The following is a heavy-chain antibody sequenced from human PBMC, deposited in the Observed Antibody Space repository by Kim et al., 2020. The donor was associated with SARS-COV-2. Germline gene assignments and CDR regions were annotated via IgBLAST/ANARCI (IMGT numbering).Heavy chain of an antibody. D-gene: IGHD3-3*01. Sequence: GGSLRLSCAASGFTFSDYWMHWVRQAPGNGLEWVSRIYTDGTRTAYADSVTGRFTISRDNAKNTVYLQMNRLRAEDTAVYYCARGDRVGYYLDYWGQGILVTVSS. CDR1: GFTFSDYW. J-gene: IGHJ4*02. CDR2: IYTDGTRT. CDR3: ARGDRVGYYLDY. V-gene: IGHV3-74*01.